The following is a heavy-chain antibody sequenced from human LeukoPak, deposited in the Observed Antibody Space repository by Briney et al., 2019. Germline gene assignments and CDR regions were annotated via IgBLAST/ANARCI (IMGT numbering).Heavy chain of an antibody. V-gene: IGHV3-23*01. CDR2: ISGGGRST. CDR1: GFTFSSFG. J-gene: IGHJ4*02. CDR3: AKMENYESSGPSYFDY. Sequence: GGSLRLSCAASGFTFSSFGMSWVRQAPGQGLEWVAAISGGGRSTYYADSVKGRFTIPRDNSKNTLYLQMNSLSAEDTAVYFCAKMENYESSGPSYFDYWGQGTLVTVSS. D-gene: IGHD3-22*01.